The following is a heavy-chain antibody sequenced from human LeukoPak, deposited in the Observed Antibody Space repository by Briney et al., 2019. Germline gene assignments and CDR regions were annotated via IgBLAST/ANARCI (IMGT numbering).Heavy chain of an antibody. Sequence: GGSLRFSCAASGFTFSSYGMHWVRQAPGKGLEWVAVIWYDGSNKYYADSVKGRFTISRDNSKNTLYLQMNSLRAEDTAVYYCAATGSAWKGFDYWGQGTLVTVSS. J-gene: IGHJ4*02. CDR1: GFTFSSYG. CDR3: AATGSAWKGFDY. D-gene: IGHD2-8*02. V-gene: IGHV3-33*01. CDR2: IWYDGSNK.